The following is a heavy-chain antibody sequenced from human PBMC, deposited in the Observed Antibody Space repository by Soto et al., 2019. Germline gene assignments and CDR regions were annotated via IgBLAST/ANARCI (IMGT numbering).Heavy chain of an antibody. V-gene: IGHV3-74*01. CDR2: INSDGSST. D-gene: IGHD3-16*01. J-gene: IGHJ3*02. Sequence: EVQLVESGGGLVQPGGSLRLSCAASGFTFSSYWMHWVRQAPGKGLAWVSHINSDGSSTGDADSVKGRFTISRDHAKNSLYLQMNSLRAEDTAVYYCARGSGVRVFMIKAFDIWGQGTVVTVSS. CDR1: GFTFSSYW. CDR3: ARGSGVRVFMIKAFDI.